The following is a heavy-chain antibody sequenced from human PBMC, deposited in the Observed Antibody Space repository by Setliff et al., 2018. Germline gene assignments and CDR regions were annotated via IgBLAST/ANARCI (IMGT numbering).Heavy chain of an antibody. CDR1: GGSISSYY. CDR2: IDYSGST. CDR3: ARDGLGASSLRSMDV. J-gene: IGHJ6*04. Sequence: SETLSLTCTVSGGSISSYYWSWIRQPPGKGLEWIGYIDYSGSTNYNPSLKSRVTISLDTSKNQFSLQLSSVTAADTAVYYCARDGLGASSLRSMDVWGKGTTVTVSS. V-gene: IGHV4-59*01. D-gene: IGHD3-16*01.